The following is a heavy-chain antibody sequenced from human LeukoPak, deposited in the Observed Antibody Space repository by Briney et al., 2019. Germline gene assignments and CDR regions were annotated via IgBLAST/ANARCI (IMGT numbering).Heavy chain of an antibody. Sequence: GGSLRLSCAASGFTFSSYGMHWVRQAPGKGLEWVAFIRYDGGNKYNADSVKGRFTISRDKSKNTLYLQMNSLRVEDTAVYYCAKESQRGYSYGHIRDYFDSWGQGTLVTVSS. CDR1: GFTFSSYG. D-gene: IGHD5-18*01. CDR2: IRYDGGNK. CDR3: AKESQRGYSYGHIRDYFDS. V-gene: IGHV3-30*02. J-gene: IGHJ4*02.